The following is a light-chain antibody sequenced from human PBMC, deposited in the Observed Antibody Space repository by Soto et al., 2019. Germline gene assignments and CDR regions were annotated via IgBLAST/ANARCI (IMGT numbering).Light chain of an antibody. CDR2: EVT. J-gene: IGLJ1*01. CDR3: SSYTTRSTYV. V-gene: IGLV2-14*01. CDR1: SRDIGFFNY. Sequence: QSALTQPASVSGSPGQSITISCTGTSRDIGFFNYVSWYQQVPGNAPKLIIFEVTNRPSGVSNRFSASKSGNTASLTISGLQAEDGADYYCSSYTTRSTYVFGTGTKVTVL.